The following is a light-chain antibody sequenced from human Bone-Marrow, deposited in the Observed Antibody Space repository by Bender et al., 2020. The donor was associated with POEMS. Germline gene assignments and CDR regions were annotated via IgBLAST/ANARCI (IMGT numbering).Light chain of an antibody. J-gene: IGLJ3*02. V-gene: IGLV3-21*04. CDR2: YNT. CDR3: QVWDSSTDRPV. Sequence: SSVLTQPPSVSVAPGKTATITCGGDNAGGKGVHWYQQKPGQAPVMVIYYNTDRPSEIPERFSGSNSATLTISRVEAGDEADYYCQVWDSSTDRPVFGGGTKLTVL. CDR1: NAGGKG.